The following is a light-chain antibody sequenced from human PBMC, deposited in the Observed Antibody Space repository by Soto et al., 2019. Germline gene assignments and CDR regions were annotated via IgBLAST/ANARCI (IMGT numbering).Light chain of an antibody. CDR1: SSDVGGYNY. Sequence: QSVLTQPRSVSGSPGQSVTISCTGTSSDVGGYNYVSWYQQHPGKAPKLMIYDVSKRPSGVPDRFSGSKSGNTASLTISGLQAEDEADYYCCSYAGSYTLAVFGGGTKLTVL. CDR2: DVS. J-gene: IGLJ2*01. V-gene: IGLV2-11*01. CDR3: CSYAGSYTLAV.